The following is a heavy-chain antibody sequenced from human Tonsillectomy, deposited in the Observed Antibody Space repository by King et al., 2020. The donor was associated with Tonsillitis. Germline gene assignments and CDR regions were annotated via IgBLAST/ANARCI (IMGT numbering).Heavy chain of an antibody. J-gene: IGHJ4*02. D-gene: IGHD2-15*01. Sequence: VQLLESGGGLVQSGGSLRLSCAASGFTLINYAMSWVRQAPGKGLEWVSGISGSGTYTYYADSVEGRFTISRDNSKNTLCLQMNSLRAEDTAVYYCAKQIGFRNGGTCSLDYWGQGALVTVSS. CDR1: GFTLINYA. V-gene: IGHV3-23*01. CDR2: ISGSGTYT. CDR3: AKQIGFRNGGTCSLDY.